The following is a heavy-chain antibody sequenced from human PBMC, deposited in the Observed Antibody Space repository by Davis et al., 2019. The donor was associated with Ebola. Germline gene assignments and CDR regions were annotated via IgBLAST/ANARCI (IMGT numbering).Heavy chain of an antibody. CDR1: GYRFTSYW. D-gene: IGHD2-2*01. J-gene: IGHJ5*02. V-gene: IGHV5-51*01. CDR2: IFPGDSVT. CDR3: ARRAYCSSTSCYWRTRRLNLPTTTKNWFDP. Sequence: PGGSLRLSCEASGYRFTSYWIAWVRQMPGKGLEWMGMIFPGDSVTRYSPSFQGQVTISADKSISTAYLQWSSLKASDTAMYYCARRAYCSSTSCYWRTRRLNLPTTTKNWFDPWGQGTLVTISS.